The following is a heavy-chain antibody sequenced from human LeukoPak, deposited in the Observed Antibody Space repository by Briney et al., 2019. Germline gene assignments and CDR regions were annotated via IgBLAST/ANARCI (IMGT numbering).Heavy chain of an antibody. Sequence: PGESLKISCKGSGYSFASYWIGWVRQMPGKGLEWMGIINPGDSETRYSPSSQGQATISADKSISTAYLQWSSLKASDTAMYYCARRCMSSSGSDYWGQGTLVTVSS. V-gene: IGHV5-51*01. CDR2: INPGDSET. J-gene: IGHJ4*02. CDR1: GYSFASYW. CDR3: ARRCMSSSGSDY. D-gene: IGHD6-6*01.